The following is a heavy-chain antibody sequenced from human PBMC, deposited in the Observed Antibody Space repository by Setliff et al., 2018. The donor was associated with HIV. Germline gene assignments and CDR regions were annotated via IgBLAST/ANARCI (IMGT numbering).Heavy chain of an antibody. CDR1: GYTFTSYG. D-gene: IGHD5-12*01. CDR2: ISAYNGNT. J-gene: IGHJ6*03. Sequence: RASVKVSCKASGYTFTSYGISWVRQAPGQGLEWMGWISAYNGNTNYAQKLQGRVTMTTDTSTSTAYMELRSLRSDDTAVYYCARDPHIVATDGYMDVWGKGTTVTVSS. V-gene: IGHV1-18*01. CDR3: ARDPHIVATDGYMDV.